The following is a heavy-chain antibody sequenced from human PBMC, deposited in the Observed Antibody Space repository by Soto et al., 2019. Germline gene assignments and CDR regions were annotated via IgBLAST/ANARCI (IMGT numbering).Heavy chain of an antibody. CDR1: GSTFSSYA. CDR3: ARDIDDFWSGSSEDFES. J-gene: IGHJ3*02. CDR2: IIPIFGTA. D-gene: IGHD3-3*01. Sequence: SVKVSCTSSGSTFSSYAISWVRQAPGQGLEWMGGIIPIFGTANYAQKFQGRVTITADESTSTAYMELSSLRSEDTAVYYCARDIDDFWSGSSEDFESWGQGTRVTV. V-gene: IGHV1-69*01.